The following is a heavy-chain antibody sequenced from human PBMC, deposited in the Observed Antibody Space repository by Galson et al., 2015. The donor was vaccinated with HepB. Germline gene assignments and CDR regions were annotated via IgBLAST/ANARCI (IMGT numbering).Heavy chain of an antibody. CDR1: GGTTSSYT. D-gene: IGHD5-24*01. CDR3: AREVSGRGFDI. CDR2: IIPTLNIT. Sequence: SVKVSCKASGGTTSSYTISWVRQAPGQGLEWMGRIIPTLNITNYPQKFQGRVTVIADKSTSTAYMELRSLRSEDTAVYYCAREVSGRGFDIWGQGTMVTVSS. V-gene: IGHV1-69*04. J-gene: IGHJ3*02.